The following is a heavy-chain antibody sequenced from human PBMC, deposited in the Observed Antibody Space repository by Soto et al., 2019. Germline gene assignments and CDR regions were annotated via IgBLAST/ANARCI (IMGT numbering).Heavy chain of an antibody. Sequence: EVQLLESGGGLVQPGGSLRLSCAASGFTFSNYAMSWVRQAPGKGLEWVSVIGGSGDSTYYADSVKGRFTISRDNSKNTVHLQMNSLRAEDTAVYYCANMWDSSCYYYFDYWGQGTLVTVSS. J-gene: IGHJ4*02. V-gene: IGHV3-23*01. CDR2: IGGSGDST. CDR1: GFTFSNYA. CDR3: ANMWDSSCYYYFDY. D-gene: IGHD6-25*01.